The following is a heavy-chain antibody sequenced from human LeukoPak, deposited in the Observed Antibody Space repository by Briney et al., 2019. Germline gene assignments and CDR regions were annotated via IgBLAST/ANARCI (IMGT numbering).Heavy chain of an antibody. D-gene: IGHD6-19*01. CDR1: GFTFSSYY. J-gene: IGHJ4*02. V-gene: IGHV3-21*01. CDR2: ISSSSTYM. CDR3: ARDRGSGWHTFDY. Sequence: PGGSLRLSGAASGFTFSSYYMSWVRQAPGKGLEWVSSISSSSTYMFYADSVRGRFTISRDNAKNSLYLQMNSLRAEDTAVYYCARDRGSGWHTFDYWGQGTLVTVSS.